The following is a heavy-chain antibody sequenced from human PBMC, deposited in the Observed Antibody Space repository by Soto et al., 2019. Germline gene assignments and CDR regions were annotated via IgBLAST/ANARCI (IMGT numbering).Heavy chain of an antibody. CDR1: GFTFSSYA. V-gene: IGHV3-30-3*01. J-gene: IGHJ6*02. CDR2: ISYDGSNK. CDR3: ARESYYDSSGYYYGMDV. D-gene: IGHD3-22*01. Sequence: QVQLVESGGGVVQPGRSLRLSCAASGFTFSSYAMHWVRQAPGTGLEWVAVISYDGSNKYYADSVKGRFTISRDNSKNTLYLQMNSLRAEDTAVYYCARESYYDSSGYYYGMDVWGQGTTVTVSS.